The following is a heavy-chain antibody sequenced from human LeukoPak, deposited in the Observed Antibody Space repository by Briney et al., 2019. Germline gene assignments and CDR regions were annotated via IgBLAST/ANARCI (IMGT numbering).Heavy chain of an antibody. CDR1: GFTFSDYY. Sequence: PGGSLRLSCAASGFTFSDYYMSWIRQAPGKGLEWVSYISSSGSTIYYADSVKGRFTISRDNAKNSLYLQMNSLRAEDTAVYYCARDTDIVVVPAAHYYYYGMDVWGQGTTVTVSS. CDR2: ISSSGSTI. V-gene: IGHV3-11*01. CDR3: ARDTDIVVVPAAHYYYYGMDV. J-gene: IGHJ6*02. D-gene: IGHD2-2*01.